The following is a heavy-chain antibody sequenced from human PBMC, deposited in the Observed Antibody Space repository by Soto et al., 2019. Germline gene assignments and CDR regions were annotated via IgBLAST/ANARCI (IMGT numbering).Heavy chain of an antibody. Sequence: QVQLVQSGAEVKKPGASVKVSCKASGYTFTSYAMHWVRQAPGQRLEWMGWSNAGNGDTKYSQKFQGRVTITRDTSASTAYMELSSLRSEDTAVYYCARGTLQLEPPYYYYYYMDVWGKGTTVTVSS. CDR2: SNAGNGDT. CDR1: GYTFTSYA. CDR3: ARGTLQLEPPYYYYYYMDV. V-gene: IGHV1-3*01. J-gene: IGHJ6*03. D-gene: IGHD1-1*01.